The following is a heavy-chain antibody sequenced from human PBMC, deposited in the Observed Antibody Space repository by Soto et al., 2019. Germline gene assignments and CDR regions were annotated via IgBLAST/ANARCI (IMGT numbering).Heavy chain of an antibody. D-gene: IGHD5-12*01. CDR2: TYYRSKWYN. CDR3: ERENTDIVAPEGFDP. J-gene: IGHJ5*02. Sequence: SQTLSLTCAISGDSVSSNSAAWNWIRQSPSRGLEWLGRTYYRSKWYNDYAVSVKSRITINPDTSKNQFSLQLNSVTPEDTAVYYCERENTDIVAPEGFDPWGQGTPVPVYS. CDR1: GDSVSSNSAA. V-gene: IGHV6-1*01.